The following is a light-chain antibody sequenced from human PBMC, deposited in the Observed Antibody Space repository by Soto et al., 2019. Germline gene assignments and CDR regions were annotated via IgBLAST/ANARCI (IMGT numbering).Light chain of an antibody. Sequence: DIQLTQSPSSLSASVGDRVTITCRASQIISSYLNWYQHKPGVAPKLLIYATSSLQSGVSSRFSGSGSGTEITLTTSSLQSEDFATYSCQQSYTLPLTFGDGTKVETK. CDR3: QQSYTLPLT. J-gene: IGKJ4*02. CDR1: QIISSY. CDR2: ATS. V-gene: IGKV1-39*01.